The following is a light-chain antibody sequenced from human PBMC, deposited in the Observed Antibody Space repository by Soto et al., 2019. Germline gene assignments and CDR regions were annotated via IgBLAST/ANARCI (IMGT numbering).Light chain of an antibody. V-gene: IGKV1-9*01. Sequence: DIQLTQSPSFLSASVGDRVTMTCRASLGISGYLAWYQQKPGKVPRLLIYSASSLQSGVPSRFSGSGSGTEFTLTVSSPQPEDFASYYCQQLERYPFTFGRGTKVEI. CDR3: QQLERYPFT. J-gene: IGKJ4*01. CDR2: SAS. CDR1: LGISGY.